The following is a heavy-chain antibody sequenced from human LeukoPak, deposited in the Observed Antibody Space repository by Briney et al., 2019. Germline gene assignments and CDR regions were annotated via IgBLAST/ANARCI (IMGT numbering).Heavy chain of an antibody. CDR1: GNSLSIYY. D-gene: IGHD6-13*01. Sequence: SSETLSLTCTVSGNSLSIYYWSWIRQPPGKGLEWIGYIYYSGSTDYNPSLKSRVTISVYTSKNQFSLQLSSVTAPDAAVYYCGKLVRARAGRTADYWGQGSLVTVSS. CDR3: GKLVRARAGRTADY. V-gene: IGHV4-59*08. CDR2: IYYSGST. J-gene: IGHJ4*02.